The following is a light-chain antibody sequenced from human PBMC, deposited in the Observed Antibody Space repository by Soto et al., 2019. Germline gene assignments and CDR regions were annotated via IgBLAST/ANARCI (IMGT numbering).Light chain of an antibody. Sequence: EIMVKQSPATLSLYPGDGVTLSCRASQSVSSNLAWYQQKPGQAPRLLIYAASNRATGVPARFSGSWSGTEFTLTISSLQSEDFAVYYCQQYNNWITFGQGTRLEI. V-gene: IGKV3-15*01. CDR2: AAS. CDR1: QSVSSN. J-gene: IGKJ5*01. CDR3: QQYNNWIT.